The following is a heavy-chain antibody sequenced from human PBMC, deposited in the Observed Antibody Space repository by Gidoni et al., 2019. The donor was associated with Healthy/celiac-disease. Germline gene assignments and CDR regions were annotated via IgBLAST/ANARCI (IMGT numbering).Heavy chain of an antibody. D-gene: IGHD1-26*01. CDR3: ARDQVGATFFDY. Sequence: GRFTISRDNAKNSLYLQMNSLRAEDTAVYYCARDQVGATFFDYWGQGTLVTVSS. V-gene: IGHV3-11*06. J-gene: IGHJ4*02.